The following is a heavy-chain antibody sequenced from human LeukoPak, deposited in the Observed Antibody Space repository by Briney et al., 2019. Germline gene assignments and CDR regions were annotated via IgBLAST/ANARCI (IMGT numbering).Heavy chain of an antibody. CDR1: GFTFSSYW. J-gene: IGHJ3*02. V-gene: IGHV3-7*01. CDR2: IKQDGSEK. CDR3: ARDFRRITIFGVVDKDAFDI. Sequence: GGSLRLSCAASGFTFSSYWMSWVRQAPGKGLEWVANIKQDGSEKYYVDSVKGRFTISRDNAKNSLYLQMNSLRAEDTAVYYCARDFRRITIFGVVDKDAFDIWGQGTMVTVSS. D-gene: IGHD3-3*01.